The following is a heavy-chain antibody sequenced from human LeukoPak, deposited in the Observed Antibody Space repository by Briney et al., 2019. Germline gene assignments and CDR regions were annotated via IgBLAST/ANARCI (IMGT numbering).Heavy chain of an antibody. CDR2: IYYSGST. V-gene: IGHV4-59*08. CDR1: GGSISSYY. J-gene: IGHJ4*02. D-gene: IGHD3-22*01. CDR3: ARLTPYYDSSGYYYPFDY. Sequence: SETLSLTCTVSGGSISSYYWSWIRQPPGKGLEWIGYIYYSGSTNYNPSLKSRVTISVDTSKNQFSLKLSSVTAADTAVYYCARLTPYYDSSGYYYPFDYWGQGTLVAVSS.